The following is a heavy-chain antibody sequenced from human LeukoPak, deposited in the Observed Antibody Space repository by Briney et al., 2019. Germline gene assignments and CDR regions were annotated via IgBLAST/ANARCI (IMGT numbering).Heavy chain of an antibody. V-gene: IGHV1-46*01. CDR3: AREHEGQGRDGYNYPFDY. CDR1: GYTFTSYY. J-gene: IGHJ4*02. Sequence: ASVKVSCKASGYTFTSYYMHWVRQAPGQGLEWMGIINPSGGSTSYAQKFQGRVTMTRDTSTSTVYMELSSLRSEDTAVYYCAREHEGQGRDGYNYPFDYWGQGTLVTVSS. D-gene: IGHD5-24*01. CDR2: INPSGGST.